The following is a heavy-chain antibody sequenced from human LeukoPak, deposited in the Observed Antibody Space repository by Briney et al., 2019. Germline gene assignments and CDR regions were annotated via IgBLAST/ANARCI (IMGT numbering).Heavy chain of an antibody. CDR2: IIPILGIA. J-gene: IGHJ3*02. CDR1: GYTFTGYY. Sequence: GASVKVSCKTSGYTFTGYYMHWVRQAPGQGLEWMGRIIPILGIANYAQKFQGRVTITADKSTSTAYMELSSLRSEDTAVYYCARAKEYYDILTGYYKVDAFDIWGQGTMVTVSS. D-gene: IGHD3-9*01. CDR3: ARAKEYYDILTGYYKVDAFDI. V-gene: IGHV1-69*04.